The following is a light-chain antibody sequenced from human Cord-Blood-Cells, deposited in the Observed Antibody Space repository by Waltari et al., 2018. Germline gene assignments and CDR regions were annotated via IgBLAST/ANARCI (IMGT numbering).Light chain of an antibody. CDR2: WSA. CDR3: QQYYSTPT. CDR1: QSVLYNSNNKNY. V-gene: IGKV4-1*01. J-gene: IGKJ1*01. Sequence: DIVMTQSPDSLAVYLGERPTINCKASQSVLYNSNNKNYLAWYQHKPGQPPKLLIYWSATRESGVPDRFSGSGSRTDFTHTISSLQAEDVAVYYCQQYYSTPTFGQGTKVEIK.